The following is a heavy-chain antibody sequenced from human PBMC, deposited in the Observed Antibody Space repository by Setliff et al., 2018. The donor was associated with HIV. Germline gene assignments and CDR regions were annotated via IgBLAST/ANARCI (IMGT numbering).Heavy chain of an antibody. V-gene: IGHV3-49*04. CDR1: GFTSGDYA. Sequence: GSLRLSCSASGFTSGDYAMSWVRQAPGKGPEWVGSIRSKAYGGTTEYAASVKGRFTISRDDSKRNAYLQVNSLKTEDTAVYYCTRGPKYYDFWSGYPHPFDYWGQGTLVTVSS. J-gene: IGHJ4*02. CDR2: IRSKAYGGTT. CDR3: TRGPKYYDFWSGYPHPFDY. D-gene: IGHD3-3*01.